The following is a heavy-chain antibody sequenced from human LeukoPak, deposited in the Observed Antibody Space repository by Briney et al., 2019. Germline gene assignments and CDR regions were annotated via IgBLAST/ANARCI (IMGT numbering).Heavy chain of an antibody. D-gene: IGHD2-2*01. J-gene: IGHJ5*02. Sequence: GRSLRLSCAASGFTFSSYALHWVRQAPGKRLEWVALISYDGSNKYYADSVKGRFTISRDNSKNTLHLQMNSVRAEDTAIYYCARGDKQLLFNRNKGGFDPWGQGTLVTVSS. V-gene: IGHV3-30*04. CDR3: ARGDKQLLFNRNKGGFDP. CDR1: GFTFSSYA. CDR2: ISYDGSNK.